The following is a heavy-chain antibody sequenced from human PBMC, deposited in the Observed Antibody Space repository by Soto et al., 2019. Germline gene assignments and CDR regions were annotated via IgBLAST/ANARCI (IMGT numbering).Heavy chain of an antibody. Sequence: EVQLLESGGGLVQPGGSLRLSCAASGFTFSSYAMSWVRQAPGKGLEWVSAISGSGGSTYYADSVKGRFTISRDNSKNTLYLQMNSLRGEDTAVYYCAKAPIMITFGGVIVGSYFDYWGQGTLVTVSS. J-gene: IGHJ4*02. CDR1: GFTFSSYA. V-gene: IGHV3-23*01. CDR2: ISGSGGST. CDR3: AKAPIMITFGGVIVGSYFDY. D-gene: IGHD3-16*02.